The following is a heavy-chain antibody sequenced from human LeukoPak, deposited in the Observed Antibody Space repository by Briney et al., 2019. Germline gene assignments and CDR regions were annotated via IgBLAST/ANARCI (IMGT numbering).Heavy chain of an antibody. D-gene: IGHD3-9*01. V-gene: IGHV4-34*01. CDR3: ARGQPLRYFDWLSSGSWFDP. CDR1: GGSFSGYY. J-gene: IGHJ5*02. CDR2: INHSGST. Sequence: SETLSLTCAVYGGSFSGYYWSWIRQPPGKGLEWIGEINHSGSTNYNPSLKSRVTISVDTSENQFSLKLSSVTAADTAVYYCARGQPLRYFDWLSSGSWFDPWGQGTLVTVSS.